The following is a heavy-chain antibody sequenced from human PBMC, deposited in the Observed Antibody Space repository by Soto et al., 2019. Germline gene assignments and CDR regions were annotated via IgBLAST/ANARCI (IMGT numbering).Heavy chain of an antibody. V-gene: IGHV3-11*06. J-gene: IGHJ4*02. CDR2: ISGSSRYT. CDR1: GFNFSDHY. D-gene: IGHD6-19*01. Sequence: GGSLRLSCAASGFNFSDHYMNWIRQAPGKGLEWVSYISGSSRYTNFADSVKGRFTISRDNAKNSLYLQMNSLRAEDTAVHYCARHTSGWHYYDYWGQGTPVTVSS. CDR3: ARHTSGWHYYDY.